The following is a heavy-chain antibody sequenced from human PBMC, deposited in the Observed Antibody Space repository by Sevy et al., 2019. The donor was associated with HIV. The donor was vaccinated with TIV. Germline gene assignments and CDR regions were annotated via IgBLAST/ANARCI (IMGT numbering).Heavy chain of an antibody. Sequence: GGSLRLSCAASGFTFSSYAMRWVRQAPGKGLEWVSGMSGSGGSTYYADSVKGRFAISRDNSKNTLYLQMNSLRAEDTAVYYCAKDRVWELGDAFDIWGQGTMVTVSS. V-gene: IGHV3-23*01. CDR1: GFTFSSYA. CDR3: AKDRVWELGDAFDI. D-gene: IGHD1-26*01. J-gene: IGHJ3*02. CDR2: MSGSGGST.